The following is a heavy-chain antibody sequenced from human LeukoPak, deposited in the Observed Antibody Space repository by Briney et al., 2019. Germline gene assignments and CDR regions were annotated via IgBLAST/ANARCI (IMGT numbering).Heavy chain of an antibody. Sequence: SGTLSLTCAVSGGSISSSNWWSWVRQPPGRGLEWIGEIYYSGTTNYNPSLKSRVTISVDTSKNQFSLRLTSVTAADTAVYYCASSWRTYYYYTTDYLGGFDPWGQGTLVTVSS. J-gene: IGHJ5*02. D-gene: IGHD3-22*01. CDR1: GGSISSSNW. CDR2: IYYSGTT. V-gene: IGHV4-4*02. CDR3: ASSWRTYYYYTTDYLGGFDP.